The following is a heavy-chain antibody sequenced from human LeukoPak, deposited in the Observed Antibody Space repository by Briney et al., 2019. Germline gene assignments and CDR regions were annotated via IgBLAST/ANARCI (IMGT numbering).Heavy chain of an antibody. D-gene: IGHD6-13*01. CDR3: ARSSSHTGGFDY. Sequence: GGSLRLSCAASGFTVSSNYMSWVRQAPGKGPEWVSVIYSGGSTYYADSVKGRFTISRDNSKNTLYLQMNSLRAEDTAVYYCARSSSHTGGFDYWGQGTLVTVSS. CDR2: IYSGGST. CDR1: GFTVSSNY. V-gene: IGHV3-53*01. J-gene: IGHJ4*02.